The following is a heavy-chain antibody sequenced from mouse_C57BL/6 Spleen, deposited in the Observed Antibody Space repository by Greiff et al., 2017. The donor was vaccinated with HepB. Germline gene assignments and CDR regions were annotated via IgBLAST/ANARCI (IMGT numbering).Heavy chain of an antibody. CDR3: ARQGVHYDYFDY. CDR1: GFTFSDYY. D-gene: IGHD2-4*01. Sequence: EVMLVESGGGLVQPGGSLKLSCAASGFTFSDYYMYWVRQTPEKRLEWVAYISNGGGSTHYPDTVKGRFTISRDNAKNTLYLQMSRLKSEDTAMYYCARQGVHYDYFDYWGQGTTLTVSS. V-gene: IGHV5-12*01. CDR2: ISNGGGST. J-gene: IGHJ2*01.